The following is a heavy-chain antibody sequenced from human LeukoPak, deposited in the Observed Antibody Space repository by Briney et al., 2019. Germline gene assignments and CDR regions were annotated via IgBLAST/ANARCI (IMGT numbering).Heavy chain of an antibody. CDR3: IRGTVGAPGNDY. Sequence: GGSLRLSCAASGFTFSSYWMHWVRQAPGKGLVWVSRIHTDGSFTSYADSVRGRFTISRDNAKNTLYLQMSSLRAEDTAVYYCIRGTVGAPGNDYWGQGTLVTVSS. J-gene: IGHJ4*02. D-gene: IGHD1-26*01. V-gene: IGHV3-74*01. CDR2: IHTDGSFT. CDR1: GFTFSSYW.